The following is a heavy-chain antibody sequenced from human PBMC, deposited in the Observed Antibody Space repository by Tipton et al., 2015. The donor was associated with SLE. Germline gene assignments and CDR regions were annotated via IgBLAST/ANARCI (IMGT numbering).Heavy chain of an antibody. CDR1: GYSISSGYY. J-gene: IGHJ4*02. CDR2: IYHSGST. CDR3: ARDGGDY. D-gene: IGHD3-16*01. V-gene: IGHV4-38-2*02. Sequence: TLSLTCTVSGYSISSGYYWGWIRQPPGKGLEWIGSIYHSGSTYYNPSLKSRVTISVDTSKNQFSLKLSSVTAADTAVYYCARDGGDYWGQGTLVTVSS.